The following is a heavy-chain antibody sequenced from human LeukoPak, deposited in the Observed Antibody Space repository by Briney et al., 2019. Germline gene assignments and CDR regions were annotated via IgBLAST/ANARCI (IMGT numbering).Heavy chain of an antibody. CDR3: ARHDYSSGWYFDY. V-gene: IGHV4-59*08. CDR2: IYYSGST. Sequence: SETLSLTCTVSGGSISSYYWSWIRQPPGKGLEGMGYIYYSGSTNYNSSLKSRVTISVERSKNQFSLKLSSVTAADTAVYYCARHDYSSGWYFDYWGQGTLVTVSS. D-gene: IGHD6-19*01. CDR1: GGSISSYY. J-gene: IGHJ4*02.